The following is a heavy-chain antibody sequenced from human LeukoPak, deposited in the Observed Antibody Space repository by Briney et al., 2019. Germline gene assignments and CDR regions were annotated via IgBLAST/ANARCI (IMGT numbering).Heavy chain of an antibody. V-gene: IGHV3-48*03. CDR2: ISSSGSTT. CDR1: GFTFSDYE. Sequence: PGGSLRLSCAASGFTFSDYEMNWVRQGPGKGLEWISYISSSGSTTYYADSVKGRFTISRDNAKNSLYLQMNSLRAEDTALYYCAVYRGKSSRDFDLWGRGTLVTVSS. D-gene: IGHD2-8*01. CDR3: AVYRGKSSRDFDL. J-gene: IGHJ2*01.